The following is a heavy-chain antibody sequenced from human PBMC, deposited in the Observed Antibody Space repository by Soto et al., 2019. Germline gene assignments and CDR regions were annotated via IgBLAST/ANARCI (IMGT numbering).Heavy chain of an antibody. J-gene: IGHJ4*02. D-gene: IGHD6-19*01. CDR3: ARGIAVAAPYYFDY. Sequence: GASVKVSCKASGYTFTRYAMHWVRQAPGQRLEWMGWINGANGDTKYSQKFQGRVTITRDTSASTAYMELSSLRSEDTAVYYCARGIAVAAPYYFDYWGQGTLVTVSS. CDR1: GYTFTRYA. CDR2: INGANGDT. V-gene: IGHV1-3*01.